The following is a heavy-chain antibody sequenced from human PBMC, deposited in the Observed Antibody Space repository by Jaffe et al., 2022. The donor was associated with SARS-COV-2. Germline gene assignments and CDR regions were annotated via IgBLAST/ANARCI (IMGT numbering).Heavy chain of an antibody. Sequence: EVQLVESGGGLVKPGGSLRLSCAASGFTFSNAWMSWVRQAPGKGLEWVGRIKSKTDGGTTDYAAPVKGRFTISRDDSKNTLYLQMNSLKTEDTAVYYCTRSSQYSYGIYYYYGMDVWGQGTTVTVSS. CDR3: TRSSQYSYGIYYYYGMDV. V-gene: IGHV3-15*01. J-gene: IGHJ6*02. CDR2: IKSKTDGGTT. D-gene: IGHD5-18*01. CDR1: GFTFSNAW.